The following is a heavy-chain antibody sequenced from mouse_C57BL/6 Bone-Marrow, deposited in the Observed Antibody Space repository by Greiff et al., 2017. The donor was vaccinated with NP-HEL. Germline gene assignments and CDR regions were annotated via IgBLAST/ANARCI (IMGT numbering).Heavy chain of an antibody. V-gene: IGHV1-42*01. CDR1: GYSFTGYY. D-gene: IGHD3-2*02. J-gene: IGHJ3*01. CDR3: ASLDSSGYPFAY. CDR2: INPSTGGT. Sequence: VQLKQSGPELVKPGASVKISCTASGYSFTGYYMNWVKQSPEKSLEWIGEINPSTGGTTYNQQFKAKATLTVDKSSSTAYMQLKGRTSEYSAVYYCASLDSSGYPFAYWGQGTLVTVSA.